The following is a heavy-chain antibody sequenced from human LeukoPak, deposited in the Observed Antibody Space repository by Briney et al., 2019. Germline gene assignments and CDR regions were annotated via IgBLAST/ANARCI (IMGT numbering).Heavy chain of an antibody. CDR2: VDGGGGGT. J-gene: IGHJ4*02. D-gene: IGHD6-13*01. CDR1: GFTLGSYA. Sequence: GRSLRLSCAASGFTLGSYAMTWVRQAPGRGLEWVSSVDGGGGGTYYADSVKGRFTISRDNSKDTLYLQMNGLRAEDTAVYFCAKQSAGSAAWYSLHYDFWGQGTLVTVSS. V-gene: IGHV3-23*01. CDR3: AKQSAGSAAWYSLHYDF.